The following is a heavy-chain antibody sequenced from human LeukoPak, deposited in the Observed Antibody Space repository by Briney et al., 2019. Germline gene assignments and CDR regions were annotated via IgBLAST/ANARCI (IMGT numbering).Heavy chain of an antibody. CDR3: AREGYYDSQGAFDI. CDR1: GGSISSYY. J-gene: IGHJ3*02. CDR2: IYYSGST. D-gene: IGHD3-22*01. Sequence: PSETLSLTCTVSGGSISSYYWSWIRQPPGKGLEWIGYIYYSGSTNYNPSLKSRVTISVDTFKNQFSLKLSSVTAADTAVYYCAREGYYDSQGAFDIWGQGTMVTVSS. V-gene: IGHV4-59*01.